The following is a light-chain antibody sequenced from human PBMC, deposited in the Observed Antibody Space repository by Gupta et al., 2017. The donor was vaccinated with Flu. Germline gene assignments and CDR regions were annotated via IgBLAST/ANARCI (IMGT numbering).Light chain of an antibody. CDR2: EVS. CDR3: SSYAGSNNRRV. V-gene: IGLV2-8*01. Sequence: SSDVGGYNYVSWYQQHPGKAPKLMIYEVSKRPSGVPDRFSGSKSGNTASLTVSGLQAEDEADYYCSSYAGSNNRRVFGGGTKLTVL. J-gene: IGLJ3*02. CDR1: SSDVGGYNY.